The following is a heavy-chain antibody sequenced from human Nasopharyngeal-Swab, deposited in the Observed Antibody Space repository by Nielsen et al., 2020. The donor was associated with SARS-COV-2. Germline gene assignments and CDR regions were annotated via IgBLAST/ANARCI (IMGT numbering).Heavy chain of an antibody. J-gene: IGHJ4*01. V-gene: IGHV3-53*01. Sequence: GGSLRLSCAVSGFTVSSNYMSWVRQAPGKGLEWVSVIYSGGSTYYADSVKGRFTISRDNSKNTLYLQMNSLRAEDTAVYYCARDSKIPRVAAPGTYDWGQGALVTVSS. CDR1: GFTVSSNY. D-gene: IGHD6-13*01. CDR3: ARDSKIPRVAAPGTYD. CDR2: IYSGGST.